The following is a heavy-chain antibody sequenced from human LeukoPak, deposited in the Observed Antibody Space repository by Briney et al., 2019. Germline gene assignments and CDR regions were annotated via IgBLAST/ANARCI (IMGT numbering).Heavy chain of an antibody. Sequence: GGSLRLSCAASGFTFSSYAMSSGRQAPGKGLEWVSAISGSGGITYYADSVKGRFTISTDNPKNTLYLQMNSLRAEDTAVYYCAKNLGYYYGSGNYWCYFDYWGQRTLVTVSS. CDR2: ISGSGGIT. CDR1: GFTFSSYA. CDR3: AKNLGYYYGSGNYWCYFDY. V-gene: IGHV3-23*01. D-gene: IGHD3-10*01. J-gene: IGHJ4*02.